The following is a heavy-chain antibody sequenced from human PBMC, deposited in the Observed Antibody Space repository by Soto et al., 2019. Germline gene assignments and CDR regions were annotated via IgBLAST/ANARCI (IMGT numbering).Heavy chain of an antibody. CDR2: IYPGDSDT. V-gene: IGHV5-51*01. CDR3: ARFAVVPATNDAFDI. Sequence: PGESQRISCKGSGYSFISYWIGWVRQMPGKGLEWMGIIYPGDSDTRYSPSFQGQVTISADKSISTAYLQWSSLKASDTAMYYCARFAVVPATNDAFDIWGQGTMVTVSS. J-gene: IGHJ3*02. D-gene: IGHD2-2*01. CDR1: GYSFISYW.